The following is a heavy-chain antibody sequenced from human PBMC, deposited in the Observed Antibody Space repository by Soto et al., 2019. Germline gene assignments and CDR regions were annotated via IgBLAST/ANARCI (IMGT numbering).Heavy chain of an antibody. V-gene: IGHV4-30-4*01. CDR3: ARCGHSGYDPSDYYYYYGMDV. J-gene: IGHJ6*02. Sequence: SETLSLTCTVSGGSIRSGDYYWTWIRQPPGKGLEWIGYIYYSGRTYYNPSLKSRVTISVDTSKNQFSLKLTSVTAADTAVYYCARCGHSGYDPSDYYYYYGMDVWGQGTTVTVSS. CDR1: GGSIRSGDYY. D-gene: IGHD5-12*01. CDR2: IYYSGRT.